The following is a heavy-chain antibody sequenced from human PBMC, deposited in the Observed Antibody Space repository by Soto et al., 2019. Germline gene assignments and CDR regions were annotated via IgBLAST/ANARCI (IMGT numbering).Heavy chain of an antibody. Sequence: EVQLVESGGGLMQPGGSLRLSCAASGFNVSTNYMTWLLQAPGKGLEWVSVMYSGGTTYYADSVKGRFIISRDNFKHILYLQLNNLRAEDTALYYCARGSGSLYYFHYWGQGTLVTVSS. D-gene: IGHD6-19*01. CDR1: GFNVSTNY. CDR2: MYSGGTT. J-gene: IGHJ4*02. CDR3: ARGSGSLYYFHY. V-gene: IGHV3-53*01.